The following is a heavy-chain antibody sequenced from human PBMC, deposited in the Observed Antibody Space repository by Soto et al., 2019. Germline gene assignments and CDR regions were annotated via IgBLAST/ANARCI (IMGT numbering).Heavy chain of an antibody. CDR2: IIPIFGTA. CDR1: GGTFSSYA. J-gene: IGHJ6*02. CDR3: ARLTDYSIHYYGMDV. D-gene: IGHD4-4*01. V-gene: IGHV1-69*06. Sequence: GASVKVSCKASGGTFSSYAISWVRQAPGQGLEWMGGIIPIFGTANYAQEFQGRVTITADKSTSTAYMELSSLRAEDTAVYYCARLTDYSIHYYGMDVWGQGTTVTVSS.